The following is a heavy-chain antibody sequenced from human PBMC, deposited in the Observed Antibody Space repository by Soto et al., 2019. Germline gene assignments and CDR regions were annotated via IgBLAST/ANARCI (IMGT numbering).Heavy chain of an antibody. CDR1: RFYLSRRTNY. V-gene: IGHV4-39*07. CDR2: IYYSGST. Sequence: SDTLSLTCTCSRFYLSRRTNYLAWLRPPPGKGLEWIANIYYSGSTFYNPSLKSRVTISLDTSKNQLSLKLSSVTAADTAVYYCAREYTETVDGPTPFYFDDWGQGTPGNSPQ. J-gene: IGHJ4*02. CDR3: AREYTETVDGPTPFYFDD. D-gene: IGHD6-19*01.